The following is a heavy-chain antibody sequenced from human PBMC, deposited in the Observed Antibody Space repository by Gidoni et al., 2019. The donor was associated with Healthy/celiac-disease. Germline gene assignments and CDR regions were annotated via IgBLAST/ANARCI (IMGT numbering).Heavy chain of an antibody. CDR3: ARELRYCSGGSCYRDNWFDP. D-gene: IGHD2-15*01. CDR2: INHSGST. Sequence: QVQLQQWGAGLLKPSETLSLTCAVSGGSFSGYYWSWIRQPPGKELEWIGEINHSGSTNYNPTLKSRVTISVDTSTNQFSLKLSSVTAADTAVYYCARELRYCSGGSCYRDNWFDPWGQGTLVTVSS. CDR1: GGSFSGYY. V-gene: IGHV4-34*01. J-gene: IGHJ5*02.